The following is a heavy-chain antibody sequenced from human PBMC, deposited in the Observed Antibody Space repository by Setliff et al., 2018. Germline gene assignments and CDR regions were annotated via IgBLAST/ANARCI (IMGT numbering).Heavy chain of an antibody. CDR3: ARDPNGDYVGAFDP. Sequence: GGSLRLSCAAAGFSFSDYYMSWVRQAPGKGLEWVASINPGGSEKYYVDSVKGRFTISRDNSRNSLYLQMNSLRVEDTASYYCARDPNGDYVGAFDPWGQGILVTVSS. D-gene: IGHD4-17*01. J-gene: IGHJ5*02. CDR1: GFSFSDYY. V-gene: IGHV3-7*03. CDR2: INPGGSEK.